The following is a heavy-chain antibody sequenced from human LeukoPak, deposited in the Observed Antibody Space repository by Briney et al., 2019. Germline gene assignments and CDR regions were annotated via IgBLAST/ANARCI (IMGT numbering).Heavy chain of an antibody. J-gene: IGHJ6*03. Sequence: SETLSLTCAVYGGSFSGYYWSWIRQPPGKGLEWIGEINHSGSTNYNPSLKSRVTISVDTSKNQFSLKLSSVTAADTAVYYCARHDYGDYAYYYYYYMDVWGKGTTVTVSS. V-gene: IGHV4-34*01. CDR3: ARHDYGDYAYYYYYYMDV. D-gene: IGHD4-17*01. CDR1: GGSFSGYY. CDR2: INHSGST.